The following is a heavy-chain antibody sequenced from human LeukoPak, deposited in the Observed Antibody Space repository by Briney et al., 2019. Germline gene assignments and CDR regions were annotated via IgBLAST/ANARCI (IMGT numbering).Heavy chain of an antibody. D-gene: IGHD1-26*01. Sequence: PSETLSLTCAVSGGSISSTHWWSWLRQPPGKGLEWIGQVYHTGSTNYNPSLKSRLTISVDKSNNQFSLRLSSVTAADTAFYYCARDMGAFDYWGQGTLVTVSS. J-gene: IGHJ4*02. CDR2: VYHTGST. V-gene: IGHV4-4*02. CDR3: ARDMGAFDY. CDR1: GGSISSTHW.